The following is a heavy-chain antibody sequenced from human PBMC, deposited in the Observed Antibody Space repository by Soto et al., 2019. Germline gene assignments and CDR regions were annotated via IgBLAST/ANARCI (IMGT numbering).Heavy chain of an antibody. CDR2: IYYSGST. J-gene: IGHJ4*02. CDR1: GGSISSGGYY. Sequence: SETLSLTCTVSGGSISSGGYYWSWIRQHPGKGLEWIGYIYYSGSTYYNPSLKSRVTISVDTSKNQFSLKLSSVTAADTAVYYCARYYYGDSDFDYWGQGTLVTVSS. D-gene: IGHD4-17*01. CDR3: ARYYYGDSDFDY. V-gene: IGHV4-31*03.